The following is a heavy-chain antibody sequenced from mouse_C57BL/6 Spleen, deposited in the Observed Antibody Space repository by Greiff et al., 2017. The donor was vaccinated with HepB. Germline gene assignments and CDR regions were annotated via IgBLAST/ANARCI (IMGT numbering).Heavy chain of an antibody. CDR3: ARGDDYAWFAY. J-gene: IGHJ3*01. CDR1: GYTFTSYW. D-gene: IGHD2-4*01. CDR2: IYPGSGST. Sequence: VQLQQSGAELVKPGASVKMSCKASGYTFTSYWITWVKQRPGQGLEWIGDIYPGSGSTNYNEKFKSKATLTVYTSSSTAYMQLSSLTSEDSAVYYCARGDDYAWFAYWGQGTLVTVSA. V-gene: IGHV1-55*01.